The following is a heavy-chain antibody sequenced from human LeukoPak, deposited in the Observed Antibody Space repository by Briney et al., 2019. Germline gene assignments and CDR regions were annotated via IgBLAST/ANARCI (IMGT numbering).Heavy chain of an antibody. CDR2: IIPIFGTA. CDR3: ARKVLGYCSSTSCYHNAFDI. V-gene: IGHV1-69*13. D-gene: IGHD2-2*01. CDR1: GGTFSSYA. J-gene: IGHJ3*02. Sequence: GASVKVSCXASGGTFSSYAISWVRQAPGQGLEWMGGIIPIFGTANYAQKFQGRVTITADESTSTAYMELSSLRSEDTAVYYCARKVLGYCSSTSCYHNAFDIWGQGTMVTVSS.